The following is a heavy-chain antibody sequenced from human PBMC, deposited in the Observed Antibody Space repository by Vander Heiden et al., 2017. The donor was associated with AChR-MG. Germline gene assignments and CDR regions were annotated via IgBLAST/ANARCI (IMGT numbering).Heavy chain of an antibody. D-gene: IGHD3-3*01. J-gene: IGHJ4*02. V-gene: IGHV1-8*01. CDR3: ASGVWSGYWLHY. CDR1: GYTVTSYD. Sequence: QVQLVQSGAEVKKPGASVKVSCTASGYTVTSYDINWVRQATGQGLEWMGWMNPNSGNTGYAQKFQGRVTMTRNTSVSTAYMELSSLRSEDTAVYYCASGVWSGYWLHYWGQGTLVTVSS. CDR2: MNPNSGNT.